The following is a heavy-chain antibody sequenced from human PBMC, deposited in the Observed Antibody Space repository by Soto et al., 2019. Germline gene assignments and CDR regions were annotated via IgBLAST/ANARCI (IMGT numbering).Heavy chain of an antibody. D-gene: IGHD1-1*01. Sequence: SGPTLVNPTRTLTLTCTFSGFSLTTNKMSVSWIRQPPGKALEWLARIDWDDDKRYSPSLKSRLTITKDTSKNQVVLTMTNMDPVDTATYYCAHKATGTVGFHYWGQGTLVTVSS. CDR2: IDWDDDK. V-gene: IGHV2-5*08. CDR1: GFSLTTNKMS. J-gene: IGHJ4*02. CDR3: AHKATGTVGFHY.